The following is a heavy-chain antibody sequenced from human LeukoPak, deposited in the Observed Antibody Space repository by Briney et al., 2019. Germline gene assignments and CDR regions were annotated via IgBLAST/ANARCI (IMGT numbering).Heavy chain of an antibody. J-gene: IGHJ5*02. V-gene: IGHV1-18*01. CDR2: INTYNGNT. CDR1: GYTFTTYG. CDR3: ARDPGTRVVDP. D-gene: IGHD2-2*01. Sequence: ASAKVSCKASGYTFTTYGISWVRQAPGQGLEWMGWINTYNGNTNYAQKVQGRVTMTTDTSTSTAYMELRSLRSGDTALYYCARDPGTRVVDPWGQGTLVTVSS.